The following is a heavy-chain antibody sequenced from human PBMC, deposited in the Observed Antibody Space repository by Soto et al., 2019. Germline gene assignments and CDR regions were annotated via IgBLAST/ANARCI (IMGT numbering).Heavy chain of an antibody. V-gene: IGHV3-23*01. D-gene: IGHD3-22*01. J-gene: IGHJ4*02. Sequence: HPGGSLRLSCAASGFTFSNFHMTWVRQAPGKGPDWVSTISGSGGNTYYADSVKGRFTISRDNSKNTLYLQMNSLRAEDTAVYYCATPFSYYDSSIQDFGYWGQGTLVTVSS. CDR2: ISGSGGNT. CDR1: GFTFSNFH. CDR3: ATPFSYYDSSIQDFGY.